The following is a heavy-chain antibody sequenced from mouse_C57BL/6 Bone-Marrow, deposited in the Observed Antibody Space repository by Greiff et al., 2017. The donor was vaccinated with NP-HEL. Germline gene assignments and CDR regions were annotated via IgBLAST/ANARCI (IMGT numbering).Heavy chain of an antibody. D-gene: IGHD1-1*01. V-gene: IGHV1-69*01. CDR2: IDPSDSYT. J-gene: IGHJ4*01. CDR1: GYTFTSYW. Sequence: QVQLQQPGAELVMPGASVKLSCKASGYTFTSYWMHWVKQRPGQGLEWIGEIDPSDSYTNYNQKFKGKFTLTVDKSSSTAYMQLIILTSEDSAVYYCARGGYGSSYYYAMDYWGQGTSGTVSS. CDR3: ARGGYGSSYYYAMDY.